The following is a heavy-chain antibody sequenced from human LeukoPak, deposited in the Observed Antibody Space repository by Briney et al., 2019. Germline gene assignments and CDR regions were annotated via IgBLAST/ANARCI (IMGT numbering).Heavy chain of an antibody. D-gene: IGHD7-27*01. CDR3: ASPGALDYYGMDV. CDR2: ISSSSYI. J-gene: IGHJ6*02. V-gene: IGHV3-21*01. Sequence: GGSLRLSCAASGFTFSSYSMNWVRQAPGKGLEWVSSISSSSYIYYADSVKGRFTISRDNAKNSLYLQMNSLRAEDTAVYYCASPGALDYYGMDVWGQGTTVTVSS. CDR1: GFTFSSYS.